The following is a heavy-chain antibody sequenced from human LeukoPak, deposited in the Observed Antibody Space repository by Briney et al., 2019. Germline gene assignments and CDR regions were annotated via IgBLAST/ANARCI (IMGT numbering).Heavy chain of an antibody. Sequence: ESGPTLVNPTQTLTLICTFSGFSLSTSGVGVAWIRQPPGKALEWLALIYWDDDKRYSPSLKSRLTITKDTSKNQVVLIMTNMDPVDTGTYYCAHSSDLYDSSGSYPYYFDYWGQGTQVTVSS. V-gene: IGHV2-5*02. J-gene: IGHJ4*02. CDR2: IYWDDDK. CDR3: AHSSDLYDSSGSYPYYFDY. CDR1: GFSLSTSGVG. D-gene: IGHD3-22*01.